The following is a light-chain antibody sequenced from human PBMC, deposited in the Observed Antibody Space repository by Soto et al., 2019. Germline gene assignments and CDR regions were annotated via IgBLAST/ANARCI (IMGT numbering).Light chain of an antibody. V-gene: IGKV1-33*01. Sequence: DIPMTQSPSSLSASVGDRVTITCQASQDISNYLNWYQQKPGKAPKLLIYDAFTLETGVPSRFSRRRAAKDFTLTIRSPQHEDIAAYYCQQYDNRPITFGQGTRLEIK. CDR3: QQYDNRPIT. CDR1: QDISNY. CDR2: DAF. J-gene: IGKJ5*01.